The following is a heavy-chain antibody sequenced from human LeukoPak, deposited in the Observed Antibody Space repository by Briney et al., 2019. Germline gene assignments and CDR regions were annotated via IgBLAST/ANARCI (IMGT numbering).Heavy chain of an antibody. Sequence: GGSLRLSCAASGFTFSNYEMNWVRQAPGKGLEWVSHIRSSGSTIYYADSVKGRFTISRDNAKNSLYLQMNSLRAEDTAVYYCAREGVTAPGDYWGQGTLVTVYS. CDR1: GFTFSNYE. D-gene: IGHD2-21*02. J-gene: IGHJ4*02. CDR3: AREGVTAPGDY. CDR2: IRSSGSTI. V-gene: IGHV3-48*03.